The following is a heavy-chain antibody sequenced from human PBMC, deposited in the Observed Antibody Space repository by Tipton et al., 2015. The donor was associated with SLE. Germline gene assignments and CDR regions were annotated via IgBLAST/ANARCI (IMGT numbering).Heavy chain of an antibody. CDR1: GGSFSAYY. CDR3: ARLSMPYFDY. V-gene: IGHV4-34*01. Sequence: TLSLTCVVYGGSFSAYYWSWIRQSPGKGLEWIGEINHSGSTNYNPSLKSRVTISVDTSKSQFSLKLSSVTAADTAVHYCARLSMPYFDYWGQGTLVTVSS. CDR2: INHSGST. D-gene: IGHD2-2*01. J-gene: IGHJ4*02.